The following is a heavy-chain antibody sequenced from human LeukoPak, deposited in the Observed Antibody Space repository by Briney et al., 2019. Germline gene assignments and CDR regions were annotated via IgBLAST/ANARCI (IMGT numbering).Heavy chain of an antibody. CDR3: AKGAFTIFGVFIRAWFDY. Sequence: PGGSLRLSCAASRFTFDSYGMHWVRQAPGKGLEWVAAISYDGINTYYVDSVKGRFTISRDNSNNTLYLQMNSLRAEDTAVYYCAKGAFTIFGVFIRAWFDYWGQGTLVTVSS. CDR2: ISYDGINT. D-gene: IGHD3-3*01. V-gene: IGHV3-30*18. J-gene: IGHJ4*02. CDR1: RFTFDSYG.